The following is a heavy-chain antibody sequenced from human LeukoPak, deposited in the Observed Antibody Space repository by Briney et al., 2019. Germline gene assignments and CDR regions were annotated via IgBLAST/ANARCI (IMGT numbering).Heavy chain of an antibody. J-gene: IGHJ4*02. CDR3: ARDHDYDSSGYYPIQADFDY. V-gene: IGHV3-23*01. CDR2: ISGSGGST. Sequence: PGGSLRLSCAASGFTFSSYAMSWVRQAPGKGLEWVSAISGSGGSTYYADSVKGRFSISRDNAKNSLYLQMNSLRAEDTAVYYCARDHDYDSSGYYPIQADFDYWGQGTLVTVSS. CDR1: GFTFSSYA. D-gene: IGHD3-22*01.